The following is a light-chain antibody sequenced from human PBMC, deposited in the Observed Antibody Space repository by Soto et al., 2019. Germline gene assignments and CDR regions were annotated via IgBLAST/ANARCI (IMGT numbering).Light chain of an antibody. CDR3: SSYAASNNFYFV. J-gene: IGLJ3*02. CDR1: GSDVGGYNY. Sequence: QSVLTQPPSASGSPGQSVTISCTGTGSDVGGYNYVSLYQQYPGRAPKLLIYEVTKRPSGVPDRFSGSKSGNTASLTVSGLQAEDEAEYYCSSYAASNNFYFVFGGGTKLTVL. CDR2: EVT. V-gene: IGLV2-8*01.